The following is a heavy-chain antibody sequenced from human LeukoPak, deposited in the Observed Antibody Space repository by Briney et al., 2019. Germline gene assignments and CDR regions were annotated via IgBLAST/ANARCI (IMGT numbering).Heavy chain of an antibody. V-gene: IGHV3-23*01. D-gene: IGHD1-26*01. J-gene: IGHJ4*02. Sequence: GGSLRLSCAASGFTFSSYAMSWVRQAPGKGLEWVSAISGSGGGTYYADSVKGRFTISRDNSKNTLYLQMNSLRAEDTAVYYCAKDLSGIVGASSPFDYWGQGTLVTVSS. CDR1: GFTFSSYA. CDR3: AKDLSGIVGASSPFDY. CDR2: ISGSGGGT.